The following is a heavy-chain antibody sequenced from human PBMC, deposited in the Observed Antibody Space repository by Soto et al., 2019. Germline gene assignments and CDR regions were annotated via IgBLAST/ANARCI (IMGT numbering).Heavy chain of an antibody. Sequence: QVRLVESGGGVVQPWRSLRLSCTASGFSFSSYAMYWFRQPPGKGLEWGAVISHDGINKHYADSVKGRVTGSRDNSNHSLDLQLNSLRGEDTAMYYCARDMYSSDYFVKWFEPWGQGTLVTVSS. CDR2: ISHDGINK. CDR1: GFSFSSYA. D-gene: IGHD6-19*01. CDR3: ARDMYSSDYFVKWFEP. J-gene: IGHJ5*02. V-gene: IGHV3-30-3*01.